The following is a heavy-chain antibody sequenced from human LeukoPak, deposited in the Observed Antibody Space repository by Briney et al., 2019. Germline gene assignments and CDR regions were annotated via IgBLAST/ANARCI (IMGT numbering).Heavy chain of an antibody. J-gene: IGHJ3*02. Sequence: SETLSLTCTVSGGSLSSSSYYWGWIRQPPGKGLEWIGCIYYSGNTYYNPSLKSRVTMSVDTSKNQFSLQLSSVTAADTAVYYCARLGKSGMTTVTTRGFDIWGQGTVVTVSS. CDR3: ARLGKSGMTTVTTRGFDI. D-gene: IGHD4-11*01. CDR1: GGSLSSSSYY. V-gene: IGHV4-39*01. CDR2: IYYSGNT.